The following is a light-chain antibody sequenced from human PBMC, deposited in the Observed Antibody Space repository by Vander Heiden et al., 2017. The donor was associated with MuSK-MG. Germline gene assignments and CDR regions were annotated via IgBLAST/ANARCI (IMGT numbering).Light chain of an antibody. J-gene: IGKJ2*01. V-gene: IGKV3-20*01. CDR3: QHDCTLYT. CDR1: QSVDSSY. CDR2: AAS. Sequence: EIVLTQSPGTLSLSPGERATLSCRASQSVDSSYLAWYQQKPGQAPRLLIYAASSRATGIPDRFSGSGSGTDFTLTISRLEPEDFAVYYWQHDCTLYTFGQGTKLEIK.